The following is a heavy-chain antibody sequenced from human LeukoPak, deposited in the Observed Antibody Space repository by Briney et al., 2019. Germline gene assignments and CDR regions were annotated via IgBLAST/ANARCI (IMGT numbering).Heavy chain of an antibody. Sequence: VASVKVSCKASGYTFTSYGISWVRQAPGQGLEWMGWISAYNGNTNYAQKLQGRVTMTTDTSTSTAYMELRSLRSDDTAVYYCARAGYCSSTSCYPLDYWGQGTLVTVSS. CDR2: ISAYNGNT. V-gene: IGHV1-18*01. J-gene: IGHJ4*02. CDR1: GYTFTSYG. D-gene: IGHD2-2*03. CDR3: ARAGYCSSTSCYPLDY.